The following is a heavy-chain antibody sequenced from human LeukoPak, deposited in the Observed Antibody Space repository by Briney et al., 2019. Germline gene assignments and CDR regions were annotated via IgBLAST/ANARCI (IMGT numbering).Heavy chain of an antibody. Sequence: GESLKISCKGSGYSFTSYWIAWVRQMPGKGLGWMGIIYPGDSDTRYSPSFQGQVTISADKSISTAYLQWSSLKASDTAMYYCARRIVAQGNAFDVWGQGTMVTVFS. J-gene: IGHJ3*01. CDR3: ARRIVAQGNAFDV. V-gene: IGHV5-51*01. D-gene: IGHD1-26*01. CDR2: IYPGDSDT. CDR1: GYSFTSYW.